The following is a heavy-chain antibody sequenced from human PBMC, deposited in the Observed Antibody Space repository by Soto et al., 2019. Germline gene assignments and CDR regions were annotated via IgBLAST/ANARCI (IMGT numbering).Heavy chain of an antibody. Sequence: EASVKVSCKASGGTFSSYTISWVRQAPGQGLEWMGRIIPILGIANYAQKFQGRVTITADKSTSTAYMELSSLRSDDTAVYYCARQGENKDVFDIWGQGTTVTVSS. CDR2: IIPILGIA. V-gene: IGHV1-69*02. CDR3: ARQGENKDVFDI. CDR1: GGTFSSYT. D-gene: IGHD2-21*01. J-gene: IGHJ3*02.